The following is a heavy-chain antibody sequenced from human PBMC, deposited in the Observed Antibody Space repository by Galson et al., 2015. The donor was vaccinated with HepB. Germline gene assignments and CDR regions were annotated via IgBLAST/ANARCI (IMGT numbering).Heavy chain of an antibody. Sequence: SLRLSCAASGFSVSSNYMSWVRQAPGKGLEWVSVIYTGGSTYYADSVRGRFSISRDNSRNTLYLQMNSLGAEDTALYDCARDHWDYPHGMDVWGQGATVT. CDR3: ARDHWDYPHGMDV. CDR2: IYTGGST. V-gene: IGHV3-53*01. D-gene: IGHD1-7*01. J-gene: IGHJ6*02. CDR1: GFSVSSNY.